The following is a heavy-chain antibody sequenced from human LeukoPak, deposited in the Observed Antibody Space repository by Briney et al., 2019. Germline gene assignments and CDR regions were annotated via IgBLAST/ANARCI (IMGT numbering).Heavy chain of an antibody. D-gene: IGHD1-26*01. CDR1: GYTFSSYW. Sequence: GGSLRLSCAASGYTFSSYWMHWVRQAPGKELVWVSRINSDGSSTAYADSVKGRFTISRDNAKNTLYLQMNSLGVEDTAVYYCYLSGSFDYWGQGTLVIVSS. CDR2: INSDGSST. J-gene: IGHJ4*02. CDR3: YLSGSFDY. V-gene: IGHV3-74*01.